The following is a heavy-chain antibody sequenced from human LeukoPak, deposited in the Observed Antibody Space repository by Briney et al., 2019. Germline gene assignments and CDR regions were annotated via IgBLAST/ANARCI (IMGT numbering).Heavy chain of an antibody. D-gene: IGHD3-9*01. CDR2: IIPIFGTA. Sequence: SVNVYCKSSGDTLSIYAISWVRQAPGQGLEWREGIIPIFGTANYAQKFQGRVTITADKSTSTAYMELSSLRSEDTAVYYCAREGDILTGYTLDYWGQGTLVTVSS. CDR3: AREGDILTGYTLDY. V-gene: IGHV1-69*06. J-gene: IGHJ4*02. CDR1: GDTLSIYA.